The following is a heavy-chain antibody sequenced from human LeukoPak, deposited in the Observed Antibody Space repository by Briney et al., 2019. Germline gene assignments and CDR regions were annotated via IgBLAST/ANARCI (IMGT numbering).Heavy chain of an antibody. CDR1: GFAFSSYA. J-gene: IGHJ5*02. V-gene: IGHV3-23*01. CDR3: ARSYGGNRNDL. CDR2: ISGSGGST. D-gene: IGHD4-23*01. Sequence: GGSLRLSCAASGFAFSSYAMSWVRQAPGKGLEWVSAISGSGGSTYYADSVKGRFTISRDNSKNTLYLQMNNLRADDTAMYFCARSYGGNRNDLWGQGTLVTVSS.